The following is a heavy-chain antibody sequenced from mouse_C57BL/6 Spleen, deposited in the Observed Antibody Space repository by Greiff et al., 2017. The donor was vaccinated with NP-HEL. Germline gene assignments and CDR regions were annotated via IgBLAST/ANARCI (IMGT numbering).Heavy chain of an antibody. Sequence: EVQLQQSGPELVKPGASVKISCKASGYTFTDYYMNWVKQSHGKSLEWIGDINPNNGGTSYNQKFKGKATLTVDKSSSTAYMELRSLTSEYSAVYYCASERGVIYYDYDDYFDYWGQGTTLTVSS. D-gene: IGHD2-4*01. CDR3: ASERGVIYYDYDDYFDY. CDR1: GYTFTDYY. CDR2: INPNNGGT. J-gene: IGHJ2*01. V-gene: IGHV1-26*01.